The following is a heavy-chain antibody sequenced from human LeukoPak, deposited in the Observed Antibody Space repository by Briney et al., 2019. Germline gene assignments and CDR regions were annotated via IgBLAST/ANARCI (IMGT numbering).Heavy chain of an antibody. Sequence: PGGSLRLSCAASGFTFSSYGMSWVRQAPGKGLEWVSVISDSGGTTHADSVKGRFTISRDNAKNSLYLQMNSLRAEDTAAYYCARVTAFGEYYFDYWGQGTLVTVSS. CDR3: ARVTAFGEYYFDY. J-gene: IGHJ4*02. D-gene: IGHD3-10*01. CDR1: GFTFSSYG. V-gene: IGHV3-23*01. CDR2: ISDSGGTT.